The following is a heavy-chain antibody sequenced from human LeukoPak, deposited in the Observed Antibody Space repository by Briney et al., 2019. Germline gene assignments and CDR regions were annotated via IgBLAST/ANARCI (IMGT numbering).Heavy chain of an antibody. J-gene: IGHJ3*02. CDR1: GNSISSGYY. CDR3: ARTGIVGPRPDI. Sequence: KPSETLSLTCTVPGNSISSGYYWGWFRQPPGKGRGWIGSIYHSGSTYYNPSLKSRVTISVDTSKNQFSLKLSSVTAADTAVYYCARTGIVGPRPDIWGQGTMVTVSS. V-gene: IGHV4-38-2*02. CDR2: IYHSGST. D-gene: IGHD1-26*01.